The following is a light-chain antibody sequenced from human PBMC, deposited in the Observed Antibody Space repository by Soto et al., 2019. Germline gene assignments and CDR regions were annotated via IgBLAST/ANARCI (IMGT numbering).Light chain of an antibody. CDR1: QSVSSN. J-gene: IGKJ1*01. V-gene: IGKV3D-15*01. CDR3: QQYNDWPPP. Sequence: EIVLAQSPATLSASPPARATLXSRSSQSVSSNFAWYQQNPGPAPRLLIYGVSTRATGIPARFSGSGSGTEFTLTISSLQSEDFAVYYCQQYNDWPPPFGQGTKVAIK. CDR2: GVS.